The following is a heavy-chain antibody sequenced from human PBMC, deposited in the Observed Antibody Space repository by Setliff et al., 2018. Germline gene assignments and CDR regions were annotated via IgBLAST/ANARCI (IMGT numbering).Heavy chain of an antibody. Sequence: GGSLRLSCAASGFTFSSFWMSWVRQAPGKGLEWVASVPSAGGSAYYSASVTGRFTISRESSKNTLHLQMNNLRPDDTAVYYCAKQGAGNVHYYHYYLDVWGTGTMVTVSS. V-gene: IGHV3-23*01. D-gene: IGHD6-13*01. CDR3: AKQGAGNVHYYHYYLDV. CDR1: GFTFSSFW. J-gene: IGHJ6*03. CDR2: VPSAGGSA.